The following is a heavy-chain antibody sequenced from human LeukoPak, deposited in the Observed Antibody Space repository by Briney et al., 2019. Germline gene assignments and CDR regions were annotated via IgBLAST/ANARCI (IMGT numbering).Heavy chain of an antibody. CDR1: GLTLSSYG. V-gene: IGHV3-30*18. CDR2: ISHDGSNK. J-gene: IGHJ4*02. CDR3: AKLRGYYGSGQQITLDY. Sequence: TGGSLRLSCAASGLTLSSYGMHWVRQAPGEGLEWVAVISHDGSNKYYADSVKGRFTISRDNAKNTLYLQMDSLSVEDTAVYYCAKLRGYYGSGQQITLDYWGQGTLVTVSS. D-gene: IGHD3-10*01.